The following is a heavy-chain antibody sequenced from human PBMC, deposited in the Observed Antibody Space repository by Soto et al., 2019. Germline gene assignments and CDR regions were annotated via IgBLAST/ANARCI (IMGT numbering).Heavy chain of an antibody. CDR3: VRDLGFWNTL. CDR2: IDKNGSGK. V-gene: IGHV3-7*01. J-gene: IGHJ4*02. Sequence: DVQLVESGGGLGQPGGSLRLSCAASGFSFSDFPMSWARQTSGRGLEWVATIDKNGSGKSYVDSVRGRFNISRDNAESSLSLQMTSLTAEDTALYYCVRDLGFWNTLWGQGTLVTVSS. D-gene: IGHD3-3*01. CDR1: GFSFSDFP.